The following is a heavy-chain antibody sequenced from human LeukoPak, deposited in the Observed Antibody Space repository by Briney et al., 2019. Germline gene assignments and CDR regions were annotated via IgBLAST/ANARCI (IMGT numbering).Heavy chain of an antibody. J-gene: IGHJ4*02. CDR1: GVTFSSYA. CDR2: ISGNGVST. CDR3: VKGFEGYYDSRSDY. Sequence: GGSLRLSCSASGVTFSSYAMHWVCQAPGKGLESVSGISGNGVSTYHADSVKGRFTISRDNSKSTLYLQMSSLRAEDTAVYYCVKGFEGYYDSRSDYWGQGTLVTVSS. D-gene: IGHD3-22*01. V-gene: IGHV3-64D*09.